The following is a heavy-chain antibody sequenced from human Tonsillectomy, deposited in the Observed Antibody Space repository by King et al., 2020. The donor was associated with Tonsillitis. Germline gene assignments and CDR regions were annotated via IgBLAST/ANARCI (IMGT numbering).Heavy chain of an antibody. J-gene: IGHJ6*02. D-gene: IGHD2-15*01. V-gene: IGHV3-11*01. Sequence: VQLVESGGGLVKPGGSLRLSCAASGFTFSDYYMSWIRQAPGKGLEWGSYIISSGSTIYYADSVKGRFTISRDNAKNSLYLQMNSLRAEDTAVYYCAREMGVAAWYYYYGMDVWGQGTTVTVSS. CDR1: GFTFSDYY. CDR3: AREMGVAAWYYYYGMDV. CDR2: IISSGSTI.